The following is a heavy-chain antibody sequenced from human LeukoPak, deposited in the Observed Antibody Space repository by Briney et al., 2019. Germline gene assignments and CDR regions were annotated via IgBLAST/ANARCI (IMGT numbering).Heavy chain of an antibody. CDR2: ISSSGSTI. CDR1: GFTFSDYY. V-gene: IGHV3-11*01. CDR3: AKGASGSSWYNWFDP. Sequence: PGGSLRLSCAASGFTFSDYYMSWIRQAPGKGLEWVSYISSSGSTIYYADSVKGRFTISRDNSKNTLYLQMNSLRAEDTAVYYCAKGASGSSWYNWFDPWGQGTLVTVSS. J-gene: IGHJ5*02. D-gene: IGHD6-13*01.